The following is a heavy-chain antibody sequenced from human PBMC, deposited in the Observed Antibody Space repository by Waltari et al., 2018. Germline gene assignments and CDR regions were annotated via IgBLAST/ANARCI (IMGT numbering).Heavy chain of an antibody. D-gene: IGHD3-10*01. Sequence: EVQLLESGGGLLQPGGSLRLSSAASGFTFSSYAMSLVHQAPGQGLGWVPGISGSGSSTKCDDSSSGRGTSYRDDSNNTLYMQMDSPRAEDTAVYYCAKRPETSLWYGESPRKPVRYYGMDVWGQGTTVIVSS. CDR1: GFTFSSYA. J-gene: IGHJ6*02. CDR3: AKRPETSLWYGESPRKPVRYYGMDV. V-gene: IGHV3-23*01. CDR2: ISGSGSST.